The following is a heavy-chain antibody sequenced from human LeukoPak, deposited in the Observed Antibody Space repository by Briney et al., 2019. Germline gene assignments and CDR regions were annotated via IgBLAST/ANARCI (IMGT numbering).Heavy chain of an antibody. CDR1: GFTFRTSG. CDR2: ISSSGSTI. V-gene: IGHV3-48*04. D-gene: IGHD3-22*01. J-gene: IGHJ4*02. Sequence: PGGSLRLSCAASGFTFRTSGMNWVRQAPGKGLEWVSYISSSGSTIYYADSVKGRFTISRDNAKNSLYLQMNSLRAEDTAVYYCAREASSGYSLAIDYWGQGTLVTVSS. CDR3: AREASSGYSLAIDY.